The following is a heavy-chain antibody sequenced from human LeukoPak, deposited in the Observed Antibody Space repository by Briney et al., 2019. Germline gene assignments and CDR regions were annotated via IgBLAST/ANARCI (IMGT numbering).Heavy chain of an antibody. J-gene: IGHJ6*03. CDR3: AKDGGSSYYYYYMDV. CDR2: ISYDGSNK. Sequence: PGGSLRPSCAASGFTFSSYGMHWVRQAPGKGLEWVAVISYDGSNKYYADSVKGRFTISRDNSKNTLYLQMNSLRAEDTAVYYCAKDGGSSYYYYYMDVWGQGTMVTVSS. CDR1: GFTFSSYG. V-gene: IGHV3-30*18. D-gene: IGHD6-6*01.